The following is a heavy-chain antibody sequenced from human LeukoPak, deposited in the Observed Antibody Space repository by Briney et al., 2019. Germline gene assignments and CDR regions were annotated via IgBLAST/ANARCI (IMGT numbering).Heavy chain of an antibody. CDR1: GVSISSSSYY. J-gene: IGHJ4*02. V-gene: IGHV4-39*01. CDR3: ARHPTYYYDSSGYSGGFDY. Sequence: SETLSLTCTVSGVSISSSSYYWGWIRQPPGKGLEWIGSIYYSGSTYYNPSLKSRVTISVDTSKNQFSLKLSSVTAADTAVYYCARHPTYYYDSSGYSGGFDYWGQGTLVTVSS. CDR2: IYYSGST. D-gene: IGHD3-22*01.